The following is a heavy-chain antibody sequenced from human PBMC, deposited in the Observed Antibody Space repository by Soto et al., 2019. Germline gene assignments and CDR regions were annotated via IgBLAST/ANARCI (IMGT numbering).Heavy chain of an antibody. CDR2: VWYDGTTK. CDR3: ATVDNYYGSVF. D-gene: IGHD3-10*01. CDR1: GSTFSNYG. V-gene: IGHV3-33*01. J-gene: IGHJ4*02. Sequence: QVQLVESGGGVVQPGTSLRLCCAASGSTFSNYGMHWIREAPGKGLEWVAVVWYDGTTKFYPDSVKGRFTISRDNSNNTLYLQMNSLRVEDTAVYYCATVDNYYGSVFWGQGTLVIVSS.